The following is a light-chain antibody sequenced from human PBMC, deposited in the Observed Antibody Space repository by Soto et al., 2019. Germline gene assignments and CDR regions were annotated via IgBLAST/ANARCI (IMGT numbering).Light chain of an antibody. V-gene: IGKV1-5*01. CDR1: QSISSW. Sequence: DIQMTQSPSTLSASVGDRVTITCRASQSISSWLAWYQQKPGKAPKLLIYDASGLESGVPSRFSGSGSGTEFTLTISSLQPDDFATYYCQQYNSYPLTFGQGTKVDI. CDR3: QQYNSYPLT. CDR2: DAS. J-gene: IGKJ1*01.